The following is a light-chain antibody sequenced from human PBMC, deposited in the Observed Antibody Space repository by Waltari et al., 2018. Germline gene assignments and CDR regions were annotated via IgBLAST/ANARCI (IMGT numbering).Light chain of an antibody. CDR2: EVT. V-gene: IGLV2-14*01. J-gene: IGLJ3*02. Sequence: QSALTQPASVSGSPGQSIPISCTGTTSDVGGYHNVSWYQHHPGKAPKLMILEVTDRPSGVSNLFSGSKSGNTASLTTSGLQAEDEADYYCSSYTTSNTWVFGGGTKVTVL. CDR3: SSYTTSNTWV. CDR1: TSDVGGYHN.